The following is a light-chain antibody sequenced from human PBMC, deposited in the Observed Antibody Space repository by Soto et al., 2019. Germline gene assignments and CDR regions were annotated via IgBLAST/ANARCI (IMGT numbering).Light chain of an antibody. Sequence: EIVLTQSPGTLSLSPGEGATLSCRASQSVSIYLAWYQQKPGQAPRLLIYDASKRAPGVPARFSGSGSGTDFSLTISSPEPEDFALYYCQHYGAAPITFGRGTRLEIK. CDR3: QHYGAAPIT. V-gene: IGKV3-11*01. CDR1: QSVSIY. J-gene: IGKJ5*01. CDR2: DAS.